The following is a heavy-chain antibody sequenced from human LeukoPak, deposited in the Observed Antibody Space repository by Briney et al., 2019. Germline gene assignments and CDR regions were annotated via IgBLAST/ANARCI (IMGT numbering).Heavy chain of an antibody. CDR1: GYTFTSYA. CDR3: ARGYKTAAAGTNNWFDP. CDR2: INTNTGNP. D-gene: IGHD6-13*01. V-gene: IGHV7-4-1*02. J-gene: IGHJ5*02. Sequence: ASMKVSCKASGYTFTSYAMNWVRQAPGQGLEWMGWINTNTGNPTYAQGFTGRFVFSLDTSVSTAYLQISSLKAEDTAVYYCARGYKTAAAGTNNWFDPWGQGTLVTVSS.